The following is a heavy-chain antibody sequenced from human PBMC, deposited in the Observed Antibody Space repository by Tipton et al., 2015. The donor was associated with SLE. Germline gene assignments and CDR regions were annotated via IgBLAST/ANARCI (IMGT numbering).Heavy chain of an antibody. CDR1: GASITTYY. CDR3: ARRDSDYVAFDI. D-gene: IGHD4-11*01. Sequence: TLSLTCTVSGASITTYYWSWIRQPPGKGLEWIGSIYYSGSTNYNPSPKSRVTISVDTSKNQFSLKLSSVTAADTAVYLCARRDSDYVAFDIWGQGRMVTVSS. J-gene: IGHJ3*02. V-gene: IGHV4-59*08. CDR2: IYYSGST.